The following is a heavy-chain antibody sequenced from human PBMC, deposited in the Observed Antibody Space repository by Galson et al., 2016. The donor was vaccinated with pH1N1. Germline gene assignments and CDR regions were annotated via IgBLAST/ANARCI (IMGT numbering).Heavy chain of an antibody. V-gene: IGHV3-30*04. CDR2: ILYDGTNE. J-gene: IGHJ4*02. D-gene: IGHD5-12*01. Sequence: SLRLSCAASGFTFTSYAMHWVRQAPGKGLEWVAVILYDGTNEYYADSVKGRFTISRDKTQSTVYLQMNSLRTEDTAVYYCARDSEYSGHEGFHWARGTLGIVSS. CDR1: GFTFTSYA. CDR3: ARDSEYSGHEGFH.